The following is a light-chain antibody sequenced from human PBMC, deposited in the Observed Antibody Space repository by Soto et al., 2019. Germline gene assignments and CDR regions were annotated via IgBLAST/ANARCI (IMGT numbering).Light chain of an antibody. J-gene: IGKJ2*02. Sequence: ENVLTQSPGTLSLSPGERATLSCWASHSVTNNYIAWYQQKPGQAPRLLIFGASDRATGIPDRFSGGGSGTYFTLTISRLEPEDFAVYYCQQYGNSPRTFGQGTKLEIK. CDR3: QQYGNSPRT. V-gene: IGKV3-20*01. CDR2: GAS. CDR1: HSVTNNY.